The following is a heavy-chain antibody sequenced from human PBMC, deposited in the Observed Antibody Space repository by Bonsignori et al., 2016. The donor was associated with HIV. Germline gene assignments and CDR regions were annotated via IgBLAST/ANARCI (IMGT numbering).Heavy chain of an antibody. CDR2: IYYSGST. J-gene: IGHJ6*03. D-gene: IGHD3-3*01. CDR3: ARGGDFWSGYYPNLYYYYYMDV. V-gene: IGHV4-59*01. Sequence: WIRQPPGKGLEWIGYIYYSGSTNYNPSLKSRVTISVDTSKNQFSLKLSSVTAADTAVYYCARGGDFWSGYYPNLYYYYYMDVWGKGTTVTVSS.